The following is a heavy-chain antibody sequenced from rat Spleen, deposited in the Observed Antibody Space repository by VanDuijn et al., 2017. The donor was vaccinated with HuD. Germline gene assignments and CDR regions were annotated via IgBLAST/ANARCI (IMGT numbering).Heavy chain of an antibody. CDR3: ATRLGDY. D-gene: IGHD1-12*03. CDR2: VSYDGSST. J-gene: IGHJ3*01. CDR1: GFTFSDYA. Sequence: EVQLVESGGGLVQPGGSLKFSCAASGFTFSDYAMAWVRHAPKKGLEWVASVSYDGSSTYYRDSVKGRFTISRDNAKRILYLQMDSLRSEDTATYYCATRLGDYWGQGTLVTVSS. V-gene: IGHV5-17*01.